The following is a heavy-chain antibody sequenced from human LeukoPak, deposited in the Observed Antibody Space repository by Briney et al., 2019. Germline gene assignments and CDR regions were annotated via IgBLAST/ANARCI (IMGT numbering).Heavy chain of an antibody. V-gene: IGHV3-23*01. Sequence: GGSLRLPCAASGFTFSSYAMSWVRQAPGKGLEWVSAISGSGGSTYYADSVKGRFTISRDNSKNTLYLQMNSLRAEDTAVYYCAKAHNPFVAAAGTLGYWGQGTLVTVSS. CDR1: GFTFSSYA. CDR3: AKAHNPFVAAAGTLGY. CDR2: ISGSGGST. D-gene: IGHD6-13*01. J-gene: IGHJ4*02.